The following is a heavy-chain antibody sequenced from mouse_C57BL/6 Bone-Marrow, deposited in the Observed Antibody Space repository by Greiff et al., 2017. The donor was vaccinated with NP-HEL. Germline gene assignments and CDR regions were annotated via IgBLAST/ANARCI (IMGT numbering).Heavy chain of an antibody. CDR1: GYTFTSYG. V-gene: IGHV1-81*01. D-gene: IGHD4-1*02. CDR3: ASLNWDVGLFTNAMDY. J-gene: IGHJ4*01. CDR2: IYPRSGNT. Sequence: VQLQQSGAELARPGASVKLSCKASGYTFTSYGISWVKQSTGQGLEWIGEIYPRSGNTYYNEKFKGKATLTADKSSSTAYMELRSLTSEDSAVYFCASLNWDVGLFTNAMDYWGQGTSVTVSS.